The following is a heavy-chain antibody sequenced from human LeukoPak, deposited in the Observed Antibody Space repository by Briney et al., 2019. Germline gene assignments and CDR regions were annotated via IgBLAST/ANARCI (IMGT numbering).Heavy chain of an antibody. J-gene: IGHJ5*02. Sequence: ASVKVSCKASGYTFTSYGISWVRQAPGQGLEWMGWISAYNGNTNYAQKLQGRVTMTTDTSTSTAYMELRSLRSDDTAVYYCARDLIVATIVGNWFDPWGQGTLVTVSS. D-gene: IGHD5-12*01. V-gene: IGHV1-18*01. CDR2: ISAYNGNT. CDR3: ARDLIVATIVGNWFDP. CDR1: GYTFTSYG.